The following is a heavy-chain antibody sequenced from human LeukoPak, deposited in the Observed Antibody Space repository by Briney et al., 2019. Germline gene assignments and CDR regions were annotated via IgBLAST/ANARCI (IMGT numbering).Heavy chain of an antibody. CDR2: ISGSGGST. J-gene: IGHJ4*02. CDR3: AKDPGGYSYGPQLGY. V-gene: IGHV3-23*01. Sequence: GGSLRLSCAASGFTFSSYAMSWVRQAPGKGLEWVSAISGSGGSTYYADSVKGRFTISRDNSKNTLYLQMNSLRAEDTAVYYCAKDPGGYSYGPQLGYWGQGTLVTVSS. CDR1: GFTFSSYA. D-gene: IGHD5-18*01.